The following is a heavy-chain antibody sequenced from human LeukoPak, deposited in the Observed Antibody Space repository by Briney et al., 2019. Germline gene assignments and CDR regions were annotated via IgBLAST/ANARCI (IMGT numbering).Heavy chain of an antibody. V-gene: IGHV3-21*01. Sequence: GGSLRLSCVSSEFTFSRYSMNWVRQAPGKGLEWVSSLISGSTYIYYADSVKGRFTISRDNAKNSPYLQMNSLRAEDTAVYYCARDGYYYDSSNFDYWGQGTLVTVSS. D-gene: IGHD3-22*01. J-gene: IGHJ4*02. CDR3: ARDGYYYDSSNFDY. CDR1: EFTFSRYS. CDR2: LISGSTYI.